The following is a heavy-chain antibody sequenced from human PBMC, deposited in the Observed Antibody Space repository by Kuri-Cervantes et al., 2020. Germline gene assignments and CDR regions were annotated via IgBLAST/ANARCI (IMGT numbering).Heavy chain of an antibody. D-gene: IGHD2-21*01. Sequence: GESLKISCAASGFPFSSYTMHWVRQAPGKGLEWVAIISNDGSNIYYADSVKGRFAISRDNSKNTLFLQKNTLRPEDTAVYYCARDIGSRDYYFDYWGQGTLVTVSS. V-gene: IGHV3-30*09. J-gene: IGHJ4*02. CDR3: ARDIGSRDYYFDY. CDR2: ISNDGSNI. CDR1: GFPFSSYT.